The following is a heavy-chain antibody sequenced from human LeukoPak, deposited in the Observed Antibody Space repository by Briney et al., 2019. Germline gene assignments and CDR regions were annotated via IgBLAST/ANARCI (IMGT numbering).Heavy chain of an antibody. CDR3: AREPHSSGSYSGDALDI. Sequence: SQTLSLTCTVSGGSISSGSYFWSWIRQPAGKGLEWIGRIYISGSTNYNASLKSRVTISIDTSKNQLSPKLSSVTAADTAVYYCAREPHSSGSYSGDALDIWGQGTMVTVSS. CDR1: GGSISSGSYF. V-gene: IGHV4-61*02. J-gene: IGHJ3*02. CDR2: IYISGST. D-gene: IGHD1-26*01.